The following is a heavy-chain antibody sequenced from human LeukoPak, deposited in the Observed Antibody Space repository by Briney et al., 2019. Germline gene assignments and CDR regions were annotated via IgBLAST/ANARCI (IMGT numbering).Heavy chain of an antibody. CDR1: GFTFSSYA. Sequence: PGGSLRLSCAASGFTFSSYAMSWVRQAPGKGLEWVSAISGSGGSTYYADSVKGRFTISRDNAKNSLYLQMNSLRAEDTAVYYCARSGYGDYALSVAFDIWGQGTMVTVSS. CDR2: ISGSGGST. V-gene: IGHV3-23*01. J-gene: IGHJ3*02. D-gene: IGHD4-17*01. CDR3: ARSGYGDYALSVAFDI.